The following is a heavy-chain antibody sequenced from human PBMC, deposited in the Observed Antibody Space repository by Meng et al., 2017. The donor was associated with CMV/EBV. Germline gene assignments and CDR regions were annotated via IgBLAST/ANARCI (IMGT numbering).Heavy chain of an antibody. V-gene: IGHV4-4*02. D-gene: IGHD1-26*01. J-gene: IGHJ4*02. CDR3: AILIVGATIGTFDY. CDR1: GDSISSSNW. Sequence: SETLSLTCAVSGDSISSSNWWSWVRQPPGKGLEWIGEIYHSGSTNYNPSLKSRVTISVDKSKNQFSLKLSSVTAADTAVYYCAILIVGATIGTFDYWGQGTLVTVSS. CDR2: IYHSGST.